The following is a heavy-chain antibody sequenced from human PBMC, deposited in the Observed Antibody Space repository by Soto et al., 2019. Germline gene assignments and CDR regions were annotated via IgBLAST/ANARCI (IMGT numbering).Heavy chain of an antibody. J-gene: IGHJ4*02. CDR1: GGSISSHDYY. V-gene: IGHV4-31*03. Sequence: SETLSLTCTASGGSISSHDYYWSWMRQHPARGLEWIGYIHNSGIPYYSPSLRSRVTISVDTSQNQVSLELRSVTAADTAVYYCAGKPNALYYFDFWGQGTLVTVSS. CDR2: IHNSGIP. D-gene: IGHD2-8*01. CDR3: AGKPNALYYFDF.